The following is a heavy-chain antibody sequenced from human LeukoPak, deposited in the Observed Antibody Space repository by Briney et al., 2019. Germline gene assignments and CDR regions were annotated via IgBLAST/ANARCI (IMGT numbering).Heavy chain of an antibody. D-gene: IGHD3-22*01. J-gene: IGHJ5*02. V-gene: IGHV4-39*01. CDR3: ATHHRITMIKSAWFDP. Sequence: SETLSLTCTVSGGSISSSSYYWGWIRQPPGKGLEWIGSIYYSGSTYYNPSLKSRVTISVDTSKNQFSLKLSSVTAADTAVYYCATHHRITMIKSAWFDPWGQGTLVTVSS. CDR1: GGSISSSSYY. CDR2: IYYSGST.